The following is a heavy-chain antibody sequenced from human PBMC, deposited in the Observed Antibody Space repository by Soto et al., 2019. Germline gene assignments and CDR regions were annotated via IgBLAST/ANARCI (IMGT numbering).Heavy chain of an antibody. CDR1: GITFRSYP. D-gene: IGHD4-17*01. J-gene: IGHJ6*02. CDR2: ISSSGSTI. CDR3: ARALREYGEYLVYHYHYYVLTF. Sequence: GESLRVSYAASGITFRSYPMNWVRHGPGRGLEWVSYISSSGSTIYYADSVKGRFTISRDNAKNSLYLQMNSLRADDTAVYYCARALREYGEYLVYHYHYYVLTFWGQGTTVLGSS. V-gene: IGHV3-48*04.